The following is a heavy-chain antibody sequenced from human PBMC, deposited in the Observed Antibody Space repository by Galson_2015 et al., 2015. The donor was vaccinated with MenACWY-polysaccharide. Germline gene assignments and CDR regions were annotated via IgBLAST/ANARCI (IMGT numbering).Heavy chain of an antibody. J-gene: IGHJ3*02. CDR2: IRSKAYGGKT. D-gene: IGHD1-26*01. Sequence: SLRLSCAASGFTFGDYAMSWFRQAPGKGLEWVGFIRSKAYGGKTEYAASVKGRFTISRDDSKSIAYLQMNSLKTEDTAVYYCTRGKDSGSSSPDAFDIWGQGTMVTVSS. V-gene: IGHV3-49*03. CDR1: GFTFGDYA. CDR3: TRGKDSGSSSPDAFDI.